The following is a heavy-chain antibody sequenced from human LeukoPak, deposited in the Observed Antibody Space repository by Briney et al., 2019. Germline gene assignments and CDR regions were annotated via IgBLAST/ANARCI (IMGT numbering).Heavy chain of an antibody. CDR3: ARAYAYYFDY. D-gene: IGHD4-17*01. V-gene: IGHV4-31*03. J-gene: IGHJ4*02. Sequence: PSETLSLTCTVSGGSISSGGYYWTWSRQHPGKGLEWIGYIYYSGSTYYNPSLKSRVTISVDTSKNQFSLKLSSVTAADTAVYYCARAYAYYFDYWGQGTLVTVSS. CDR1: GGSISSGGYY. CDR2: IYYSGST.